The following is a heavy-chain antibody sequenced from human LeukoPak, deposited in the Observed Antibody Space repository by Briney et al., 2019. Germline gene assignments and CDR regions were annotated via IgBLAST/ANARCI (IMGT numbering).Heavy chain of an antibody. D-gene: IGHD3-3*02. CDR1: GGSFSGYY. CDR2: INHSGST. Sequence: SETLSLTCAVYGGSFSGYYWSWIRQPPGKGLEWIGEINHSGSTNYNPSLKSGVTISVDTSKNQFSLKLSSVTAADTAVYCCARSLALLRYIDFWGQGTLVTVSS. J-gene: IGHJ4*02. V-gene: IGHV4-34*01. CDR3: ARSLALLRYIDF.